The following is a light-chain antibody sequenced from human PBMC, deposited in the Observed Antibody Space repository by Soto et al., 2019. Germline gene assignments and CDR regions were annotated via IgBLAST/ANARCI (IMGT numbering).Light chain of an antibody. V-gene: IGKV3-15*01. CDR3: QQYNNWPNT. CDR2: GTS. J-gene: IGKJ2*01. Sequence: EIVLTQSPVALSVSPGESAALSCRASPSVGRTFAWYQQRPGQPPRVLIYGTSTRASGVPARVRGSGSGTDFTHTISSMQSEDLADDDGQQYNNWPNTSGQGTRLEIK. CDR1: PSVGRT.